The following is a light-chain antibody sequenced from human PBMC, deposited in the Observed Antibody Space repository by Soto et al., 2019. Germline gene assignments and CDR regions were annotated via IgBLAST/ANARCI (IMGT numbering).Light chain of an antibody. CDR1: ISDIGDYNH. J-gene: IGLJ3*02. CDR2: EVN. Sequence: QSALTQPASVSGSPGQSITISCTGTISDIGDYNHVSWYQKYPGKAPKLMIYEVNNRTAGVSNRFSGTKSCNTASLTISGLQAEDEGDYYCSSWTRTTTPWVFGGGTKLTV. V-gene: IGLV2-14*01. CDR3: SSWTRTTTPWV.